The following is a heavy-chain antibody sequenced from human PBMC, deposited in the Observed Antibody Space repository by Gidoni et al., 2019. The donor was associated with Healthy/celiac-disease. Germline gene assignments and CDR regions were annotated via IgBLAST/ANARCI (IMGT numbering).Heavy chain of an antibody. CDR3: ARGGDDAYDAFGI. CDR1: VGSISSGGYS. CDR2: IYHSGST. V-gene: IGHV4-30-2*01. D-gene: IGHD3-16*01. J-gene: IGHJ3*02. Sequence: QLQLQESGSGLVKPSQTLSLTCAVPVGSISSGGYSWSWIRQPPGKGLGWIGYIYHSGSTYYNPSLKSRVTLSGDRSKNQFSLELGSVPAADTAVYYCARGGDDAYDAFGIWGQGTMVTVSS.